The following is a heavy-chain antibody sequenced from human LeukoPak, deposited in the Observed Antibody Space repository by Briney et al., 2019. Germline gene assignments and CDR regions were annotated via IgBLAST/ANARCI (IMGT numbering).Heavy chain of an antibody. CDR3: ARDGRKHIVVVTASGPNWFDP. J-gene: IGHJ5*02. CDR1: GGSISSSSYY. CDR2: IYYSGST. V-gene: IGHV4-39*07. D-gene: IGHD2-21*02. Sequence: SETLSLTCTVSGGSISSSSYYWGWIRQPPGKGLEWIGSIYYSGSTYYNPSLKSRVTISVDTSKNQFSLKLSSVTAADTAVYYCARDGRKHIVVVTASGPNWFDPWGQGTLVTVSS.